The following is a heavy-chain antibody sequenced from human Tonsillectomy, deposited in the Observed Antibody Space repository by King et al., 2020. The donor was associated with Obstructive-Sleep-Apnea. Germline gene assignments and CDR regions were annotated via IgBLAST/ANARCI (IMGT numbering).Heavy chain of an antibody. CDR1: GFTFSSYA. CDR2: ISYDGSNK. J-gene: IGHJ3*02. V-gene: IGHV3-30*04. D-gene: IGHD6-13*01. Sequence: VQLVESGGGVVQPGRSLRLSCAASGFTFSSYAMHWVRQAPGKGLEWVAVISYDGSNKYYADSVKGRFTISSDNSKNTLYLQMNSLRAEDTAVYYCARVGGGQQLFDAFDIWGQGTMVTVSS. CDR3: ARVGGGQQLFDAFDI.